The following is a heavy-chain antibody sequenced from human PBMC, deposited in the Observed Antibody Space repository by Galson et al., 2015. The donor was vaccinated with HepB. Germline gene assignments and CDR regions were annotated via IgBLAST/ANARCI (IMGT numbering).Heavy chain of an antibody. D-gene: IGHD3-22*01. J-gene: IGHJ4*02. V-gene: IGHV3-11*01. Sequence: SLRLSCAASGFSFSDYYMSWIRQAPGKGLEWVSYISSGGDTIYYADSVQGRFTLSRDNARNSLYLQMNNLRAEDTAVYYCARDSGYFDYWGQGTLVTVSS. CDR1: GFSFSDYY. CDR2: ISSGGDTI. CDR3: ARDSGYFDY.